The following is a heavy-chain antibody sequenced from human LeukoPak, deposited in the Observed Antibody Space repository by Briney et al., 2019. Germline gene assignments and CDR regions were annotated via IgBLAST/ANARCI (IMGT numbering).Heavy chain of an antibody. CDR2: IWYDGSNK. CDR1: GFTFSSYG. J-gene: IGHJ4*02. CDR3: ARGGPSGVRGAAWSRY. V-gene: IGHV3-33*08. Sequence: GGSLRLFCTASGFTFSSYGMHWVRQAPGKGLEWVAVIWYDGSNKYYADSVKGRFTISRDNSKNTLYLQMHSLRAEDTAVYYCARGGPSGVRGAAWSRYWGQGTLVTVSS. D-gene: IGHD3-10*01.